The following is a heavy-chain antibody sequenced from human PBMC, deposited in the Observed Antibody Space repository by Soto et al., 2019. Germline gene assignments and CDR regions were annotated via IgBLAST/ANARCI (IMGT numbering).Heavy chain of an antibody. D-gene: IGHD7-27*01. V-gene: IGHV3-30*18. CDR2: ISYDGSNK. J-gene: IGHJ6*02. Sequence: QVQLVESGGGVVQPGRSLRLSCVASGFTFNTYGMHWVRQAPGKGLEWVAVISYDGSNKYYANSVKGRFTISRDNSRNTLFLQMNSLRPEDTAEYYCAKENWGSVYYSYAMDVWGQGTTVTVAS. CDR1: GFTFNTYG. CDR3: AKENWGSVYYSYAMDV.